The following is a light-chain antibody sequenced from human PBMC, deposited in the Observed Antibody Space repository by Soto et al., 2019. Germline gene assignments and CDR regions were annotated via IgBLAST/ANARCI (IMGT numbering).Light chain of an antibody. V-gene: IGLV2-14*01. J-gene: IGLJ1*01. CDR1: SSDVGGYDY. CDR2: DVT. Sequence: QSVLTQPASVSGSPGQSISISCTGTSSDVGGYDYVSWYQQHPGKAPKLMIYDVTHRPSGVSNRFSGSKSGNTASLTISGLQAEDEADYYCASYVGSSTYLFGTGTKVTV. CDR3: ASYVGSSTYL.